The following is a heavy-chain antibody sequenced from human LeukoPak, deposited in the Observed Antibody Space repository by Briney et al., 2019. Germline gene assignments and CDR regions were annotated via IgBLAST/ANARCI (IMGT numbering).Heavy chain of an antibody. V-gene: IGHV1-8*01. D-gene: IGHD2-2*01. Sequence: ASVKVSCKASGYTFTSYDINWVRQATGQGLEWMGWINPNSGNTGYAQKFQGRVTMTRNTSISTAYMELSSLRSEDTAVYYCARGRSTRIKTRNWFDPWGQGTLVTVSS. CDR3: ARGRSTRIKTRNWFDP. CDR2: INPNSGNT. CDR1: GYTFTSYD. J-gene: IGHJ5*02.